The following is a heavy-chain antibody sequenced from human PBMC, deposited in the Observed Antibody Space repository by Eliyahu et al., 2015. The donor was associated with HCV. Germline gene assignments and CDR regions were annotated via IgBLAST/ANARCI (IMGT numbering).Heavy chain of an antibody. CDR3: ARDPWKGSYYLRGVDY. CDR2: ISSSSSYI. Sequence: EVQLVESGGGLVKPGGSLRLSCAASGFTFXSYSMNWVRQAPGKGLEWVSSISSSSSYIYYADSVKGRFTISRDNAKNSLYLQMNSLRAEDTAVYYCARDPWKGSYYLRGVDYWGQGTLVTVSS. V-gene: IGHV3-21*01. J-gene: IGHJ4*02. D-gene: IGHD1-26*01. CDR1: GFTFXSYS.